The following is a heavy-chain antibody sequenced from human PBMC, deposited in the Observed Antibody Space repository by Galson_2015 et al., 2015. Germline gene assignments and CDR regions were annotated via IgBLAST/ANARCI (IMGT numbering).Heavy chain of an antibody. V-gene: IGHV3-30*03. CDR1: GFTFSSYG. CDR2: ISYDGSNK. Sequence: LRLSCAASGFTFSSYGMPWVRQAPGKGLEWVAVISYDGSNKYYADSVKGRFTISRDNSKNTLYLQMNSLRAEDTAVYYCATLPGATTFDYWGQGTLVTVSS. J-gene: IGHJ4*02. CDR3: ATLPGATTFDY. D-gene: IGHD1-26*01.